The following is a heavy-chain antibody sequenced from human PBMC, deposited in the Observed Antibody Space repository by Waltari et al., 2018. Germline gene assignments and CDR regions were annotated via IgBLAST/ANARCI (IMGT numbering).Heavy chain of an antibody. V-gene: IGHV4-38-2*02. D-gene: IGHD3-10*01. CDR3: ARLDRDYYGSGSSRIFDY. J-gene: IGHJ4*02. Sequence: QVQLQESGPGLVKPSETLSLTCTVSGYSISSGYYWGWIRQPPGKGLEWIGSIYHSGSTYYNPSLKSRVTISVDTSKNQFSLKLSSVTAADTAVYYCARLDRDYYGSGSSRIFDYWGQGNLVTVSS. CDR1: GYSISSGYY. CDR2: IYHSGST.